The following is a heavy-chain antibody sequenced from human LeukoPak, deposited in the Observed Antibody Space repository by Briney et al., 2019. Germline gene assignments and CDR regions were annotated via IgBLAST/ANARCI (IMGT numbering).Heavy chain of an antibody. J-gene: IGHJ4*02. CDR1: GFTFNNYG. Sequence: GKSLRLSCAASGFTFNNYGMHWVRQAPGKGLEWVAVISYDGRNKHYPDPVKGRFTISRDISTDTLWLQMDSLRTEDTAVYYCAKGPLRGTAAAIDYWGQGTLVTVSS. CDR3: AKGPLRGTAAAIDY. D-gene: IGHD2-2*01. V-gene: IGHV3-30*18. CDR2: ISYDGRNK.